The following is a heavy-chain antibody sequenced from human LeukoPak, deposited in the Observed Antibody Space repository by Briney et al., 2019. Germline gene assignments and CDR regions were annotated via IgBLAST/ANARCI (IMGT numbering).Heavy chain of an antibody. V-gene: IGHV3-20*04. D-gene: IGHD3-22*01. CDR2: INWNGGST. CDR1: GFTFDDYG. Sequence: PGGSLRLSCAASGFTFDDYGMSWVRQAPGKGLEWVSGINWNGGSTVYADSVKGRFTISRDNDKNSLYLQMNSLRAEDTALYYCARGMTYYYDSSGYSFDYWGQGTLVTVSS. J-gene: IGHJ4*02. CDR3: ARGMTYYYDSSGYSFDY.